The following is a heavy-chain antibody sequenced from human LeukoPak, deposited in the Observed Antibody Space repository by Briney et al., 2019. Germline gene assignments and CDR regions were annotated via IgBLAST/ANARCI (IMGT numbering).Heavy chain of an antibody. J-gene: IGHJ6*04. D-gene: IGHD3-10*01. Sequence: GESLKISCKGSGYSFTSYWISWVRQMPGKGLEWMGRIDPSDSYTNYSPSFQGHVTISADKSISTAHLQWSSLKASDTAMYYCARLSSGSYYTYYYGMDVWGKGTTVTVSS. CDR1: GYSFTSYW. V-gene: IGHV5-10-1*01. CDR3: ARLSSGSYYTYYYGMDV. CDR2: IDPSDSYT.